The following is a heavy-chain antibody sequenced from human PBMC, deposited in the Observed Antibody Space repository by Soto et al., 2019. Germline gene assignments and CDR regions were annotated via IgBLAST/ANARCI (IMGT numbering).Heavy chain of an antibody. Sequence: ASVKVSCKASGYTFTNFGISWVRQAPGQGLEWMGWISAYNGNTNYAQNFQGRVTMTTDTSTSTAYMELRSLRSDDTAVYYCARDRGSYALDYWGQGTLVTSPQ. CDR2: ISAYNGNT. J-gene: IGHJ4*02. D-gene: IGHD1-26*01. V-gene: IGHV1-18*01. CDR3: ARDRGSYALDY. CDR1: GYTFTNFG.